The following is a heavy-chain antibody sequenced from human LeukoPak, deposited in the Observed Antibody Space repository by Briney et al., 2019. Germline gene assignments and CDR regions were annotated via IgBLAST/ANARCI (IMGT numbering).Heavy chain of an antibody. CDR1: GYTFTSYD. D-gene: IGHD5-12*01. V-gene: IGHV1-8*01. Sequence: AASVKVSCKASGYTFTSYDINWVRQASGQGLEWMAWMNPNNGNTGNAQKFQGRVTLTRITSISPAYMELSGLRSEDTAVYYCAVGVLSGGHEWAFYIWGQGTMVTVSS. J-gene: IGHJ3*02. CDR2: MNPNNGNT. CDR3: AVGVLSGGHEWAFYI.